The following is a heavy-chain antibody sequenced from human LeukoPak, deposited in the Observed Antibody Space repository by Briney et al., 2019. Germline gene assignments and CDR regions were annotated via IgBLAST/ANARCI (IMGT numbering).Heavy chain of an antibody. J-gene: IGHJ4*02. Sequence: SETQSLTCTVSGGSISSSSYYWGWIRQPPGKGLEWIGSIYYSGSTYYNPSLKSRVTISVDTSKNQFSLKLSSVTAADTAVYYCARHRIVVVPAATFDFWGQGTLVTVSS. D-gene: IGHD2-2*01. CDR1: GGSISSSSYY. V-gene: IGHV4-39*01. CDR3: ARHRIVVVPAATFDF. CDR2: IYYSGST.